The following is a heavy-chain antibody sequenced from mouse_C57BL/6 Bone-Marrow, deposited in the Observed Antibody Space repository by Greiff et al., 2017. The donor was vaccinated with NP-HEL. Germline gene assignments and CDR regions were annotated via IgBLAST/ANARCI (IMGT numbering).Heavy chain of an antibody. D-gene: IGHD1-1*01. CDR3: ARDYYGSSYGAMDY. J-gene: IGHJ4*01. Sequence: QVQLQQPGAELVRPGTSVKLSCKASGYTFTSYWMHWVKQRPGQGLEWIGVIDPSDSYTKYNQKFKGKATLTVDTSSSTAYMQLSSLTSEDSAVYYCARDYYGSSYGAMDYWGQGTSVTVSS. CDR1: GYTFTSYW. CDR2: IDPSDSYT. V-gene: IGHV1-59*01.